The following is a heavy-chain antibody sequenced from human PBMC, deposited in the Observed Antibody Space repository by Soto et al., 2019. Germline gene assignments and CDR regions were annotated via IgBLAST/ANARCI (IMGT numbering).Heavy chain of an antibody. V-gene: IGHV3-23*01. CDR3: AKRMRRYYYDSSGYDIDY. Sequence: PGGSLGLSCAASGFTFISYAMSWGRQAPGKGLEWVSAISGSGGSTYYADSVKGRFTISRDNSKNTLYLQMNSLRAEDTAVYYCAKRMRRYYYDSSGYDIDYWGQGTLVTVSS. D-gene: IGHD3-22*01. CDR1: GFTFISYA. J-gene: IGHJ4*02. CDR2: ISGSGGST.